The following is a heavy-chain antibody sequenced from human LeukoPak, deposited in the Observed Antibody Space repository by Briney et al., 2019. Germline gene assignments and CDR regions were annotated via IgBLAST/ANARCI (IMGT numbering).Heavy chain of an antibody. V-gene: IGHV4-59*05. Sequence: PSETLSLTCTVSGGSISSYYWSWIRQPVGKGLEWIGSIYYSGSTYYNPSLKSRVTISVDTSKNQLSLKLSSVTAADTAVYYCARHVRGPQLLWFGELSPAYYFDSWGQGTLVTVSS. CDR2: IYYSGST. CDR1: GGSISSYY. CDR3: ARHVRGPQLLWFGELSPAYYFDS. J-gene: IGHJ4*02. D-gene: IGHD3-10*01.